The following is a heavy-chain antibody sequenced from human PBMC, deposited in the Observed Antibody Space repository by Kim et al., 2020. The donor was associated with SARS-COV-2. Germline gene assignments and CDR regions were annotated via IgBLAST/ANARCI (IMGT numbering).Heavy chain of an antibody. Sequence: GGSLRLSCAASGFSFSTYAMSWVRQAPGKGLEWVSAISGSGGDTYYADSVKGRLTISRDNSKSTLNLQMNSLRVEDTAVYYCAKGRAGGYDFDYWGQGT. V-gene: IGHV3-23*01. CDR1: GFSFSTYA. CDR2: ISGSGGDT. J-gene: IGHJ4*02. CDR3: AKGRAGGYDFDY. D-gene: IGHD5-12*01.